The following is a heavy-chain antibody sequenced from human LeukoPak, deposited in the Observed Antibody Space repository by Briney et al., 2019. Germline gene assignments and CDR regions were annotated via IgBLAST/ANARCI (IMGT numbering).Heavy chain of an antibody. D-gene: IGHD1-26*01. J-gene: IGHJ4*02. CDR2: FSASGGTT. Sequence: GGSLRLSCAASGFTFSRSAMNWVRQTPGKGLEWVSSFSASGGTTYYADSVKGRFTISRDNSKNTLSVQMNSLRAEDTAVYYRAKANYSGSYYFDSWGQGTLVTVSS. CDR3: AKANYSGSYYFDS. V-gene: IGHV3-23*01. CDR1: GFTFSRSA.